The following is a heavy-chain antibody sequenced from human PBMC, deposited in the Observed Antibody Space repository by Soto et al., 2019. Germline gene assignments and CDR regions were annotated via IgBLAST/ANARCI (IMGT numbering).Heavy chain of an antibody. J-gene: IGHJ6*02. V-gene: IGHV1-69*13. CDR1: GGTFSSYA. D-gene: IGHD3-3*01. Sequence: ASVKVSCKASGGTFSSYAISWVRQAPGQGLEWMGGIIPIFGTANYAQKFQGRVTITADESTSKAYMELSSLRSEDTAVYYCARAYDFWSGYYHMGDRYDYYGMDVWGQGTTVTVSS. CDR3: ARAYDFWSGYYHMGDRYDYYGMDV. CDR2: IIPIFGTA.